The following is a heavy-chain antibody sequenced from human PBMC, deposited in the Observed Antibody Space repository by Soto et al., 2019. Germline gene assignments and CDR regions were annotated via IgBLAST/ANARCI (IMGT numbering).Heavy chain of an antibody. CDR1: GFTFSSYG. CDR3: AKDRQLFRLNQGYYDYIWGSYRYTTFDY. V-gene: IGHV3-30*18. Sequence: GGSLRLSCAASGFTFSSYGMHWVRQAPGKGLEWVAVISYDGSNKYYADSVKGRFTISRDNSKNTLYLQMNSLRAEDTAGYYCAKDRQLFRLNQGYYDYIWGSYRYTTFDYWGQGTLVTVSS. CDR2: ISYDGSNK. D-gene: IGHD3-16*02. J-gene: IGHJ4*02.